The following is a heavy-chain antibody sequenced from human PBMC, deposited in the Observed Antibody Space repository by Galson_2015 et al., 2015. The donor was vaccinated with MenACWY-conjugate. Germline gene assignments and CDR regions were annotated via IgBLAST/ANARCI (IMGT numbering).Heavy chain of an antibody. CDR1: GFTFSSYG. J-gene: IGHJ4*02. Sequence: SLRLSCAASGFTFSSYGMHWVRQAPGKGLEWVAVIWYDGSNTYYADSVKGRFTISRDNSKNTLYLQMNSLRAEDTAVYYCAREDYAAGTRYFDYWGQGTLVTVSS. CDR2: IWYDGSNT. V-gene: IGHV3-33*01. D-gene: IGHD6-13*01. CDR3: AREDYAAGTRYFDY.